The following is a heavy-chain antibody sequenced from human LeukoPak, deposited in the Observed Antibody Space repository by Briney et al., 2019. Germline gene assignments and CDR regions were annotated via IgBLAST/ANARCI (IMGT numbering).Heavy chain of an antibody. CDR1: GFTINSYA. CDR2: IWYDGSNK. D-gene: IGHD1-26*01. CDR3: ARARGWEPNYYYYYMDV. V-gene: IGHV3-33*07. J-gene: IGHJ6*03. Sequence: GGSLRLSCIPSGFTINSYAMFWVRQAPGKGLEWVSLIWYDGSNKYYTDSVKGRFTISRDNSKNTLYLQMNSLRAEDTAVYYCARARGWEPNYYYYYMDVWGKGTTVTVSS.